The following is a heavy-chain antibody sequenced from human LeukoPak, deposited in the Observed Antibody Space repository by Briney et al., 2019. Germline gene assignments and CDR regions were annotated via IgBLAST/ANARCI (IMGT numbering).Heavy chain of an antibody. CDR1: GFTFDDYA. CDR2: ISWNSGSI. CDR3: ARGAMVRGDGDY. V-gene: IGHV3-9*01. Sequence: GGSLRLSCAASGFTFDDYAMHWVRQAPGKGLEWVSGISWNSGSIGYADSVKGRFTISRDNAKNSLYLQMNSLRAEDTAVYYCARGAMVRGDGDYWGQGTLVTVSS. D-gene: IGHD3-10*01. J-gene: IGHJ4*02.